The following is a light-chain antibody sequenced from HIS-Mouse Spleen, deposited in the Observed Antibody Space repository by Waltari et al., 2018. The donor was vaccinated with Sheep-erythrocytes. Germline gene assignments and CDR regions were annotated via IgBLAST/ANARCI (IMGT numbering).Light chain of an antibody. Sequence: EIVLTQSPGTLSLSPGERANLPCRAYQSVSSSYLAWYQQKPGQAPRLLIYGASSRATGIPDRFSGSGSGTDFTLTISRLEPEDFAVYYCQQYGSSPRTFGQGTKVEIK. J-gene: IGKJ1*01. CDR1: QSVSSSY. V-gene: IGKV3-20*01. CDR2: GAS. CDR3: QQYGSSPRT.